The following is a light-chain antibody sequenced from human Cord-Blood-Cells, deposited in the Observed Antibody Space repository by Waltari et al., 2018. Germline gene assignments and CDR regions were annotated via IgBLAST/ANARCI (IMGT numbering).Light chain of an antibody. J-gene: IGLJ2*01. CDR3: QAWDSSTVL. CDR2: QDS. V-gene: IGLV3-1*01. CDR1: KLGDKY. Sequence: SYELTQPPSVSVSPGQTASITCSGDKLGDKYACWYQQKPGQSPVLVIYQDSKRPSGIPWRFSGSNSGNTATLTISGTHAMDEADYYCQAWDSSTVLFGGGTKLTVL.